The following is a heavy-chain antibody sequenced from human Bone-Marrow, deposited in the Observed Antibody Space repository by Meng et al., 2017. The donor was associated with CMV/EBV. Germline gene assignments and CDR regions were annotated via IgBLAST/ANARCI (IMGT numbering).Heavy chain of an antibody. CDR1: GYTFTSYD. CDR2: INPSDGST. Sequence: ASVKVSCKASGYTFTSYDINWVRQAPGQGLEWMGIINPSDGSTTYAQEFQGRVTITTDESTSTAYMELSSLRSEDTAVYYCARVITPSGDFWSGYVVDYYYYGMDVWGQGTTVTVSS. D-gene: IGHD3-3*01. J-gene: IGHJ6*02. V-gene: IGHV1-46*01. CDR3: ARVITPSGDFWSGYVVDYYYYGMDV.